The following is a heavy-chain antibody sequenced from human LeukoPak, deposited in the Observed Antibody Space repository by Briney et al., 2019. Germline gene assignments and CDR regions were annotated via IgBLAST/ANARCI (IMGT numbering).Heavy chain of an antibody. CDR1: GGSISSTNYF. CDR3: ARRNYYDSSAYYIFDY. Sequence: SETLSLTCSVSGGSISSTNYFWGWLRQPPGEGLEWIGSIDYGGTTYYNPSLKSRVTISVDTSKNQFSLKLTSVTAADTAVYYCARRNYYDSSAYYIFDYWGQGTLVTVSS. J-gene: IGHJ4*02. CDR2: IDYGGTT. D-gene: IGHD3-22*01. V-gene: IGHV4-39*01.